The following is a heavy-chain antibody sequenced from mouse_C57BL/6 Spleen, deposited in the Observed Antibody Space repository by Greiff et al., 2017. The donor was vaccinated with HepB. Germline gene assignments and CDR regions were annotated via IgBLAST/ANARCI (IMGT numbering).Heavy chain of an antibody. J-gene: IGHJ3*01. Sequence: VQLVESGAELARPGASVKLSCKASGYTFTSYGISWVKQRTGQGLEWIGEIYPRSGNTYYNEKFKGKATLTADKSSSTAYMELRSLTSEDSAVYFCASAQATSFAYWGQGTLVTVSA. D-gene: IGHD3-2*02. CDR2: IYPRSGNT. CDR3: ASAQATSFAY. V-gene: IGHV1-81*01. CDR1: GYTFTSYG.